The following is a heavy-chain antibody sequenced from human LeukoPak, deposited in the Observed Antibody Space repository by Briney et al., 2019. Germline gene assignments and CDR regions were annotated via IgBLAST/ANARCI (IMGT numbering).Heavy chain of an antibody. CDR2: ISSSGSTI. Sequence: GGSLRLSCAASGFTFSSYEMNWVRQAPGKGLEWVSYISSSGSTIYYADSVKGRFTISRDNAKNSLYLQMNSLRAGDTAVYYCARVMVRGVSSFPLDAFDIWGQGTMVTVSS. V-gene: IGHV3-48*03. CDR1: GFTFSSYE. D-gene: IGHD3-10*01. J-gene: IGHJ3*02. CDR3: ARVMVRGVSSFPLDAFDI.